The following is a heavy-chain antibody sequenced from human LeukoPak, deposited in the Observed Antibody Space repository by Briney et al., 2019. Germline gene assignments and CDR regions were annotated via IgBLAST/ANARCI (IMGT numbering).Heavy chain of an antibody. CDR1: GGSISPYY. Sequence: PSETLSLSCSVSGGSISPYYWSWIRQPPGKGLEWIGYIYYSGSTNYNPSLKSRVTISVDTSKNQFSLRLTSVTAADTAVYYCARHQRDFDYWGQGTLVTVS. CDR3: ARHQRDFDY. V-gene: IGHV4-59*08. J-gene: IGHJ4*02. CDR2: IYYSGST.